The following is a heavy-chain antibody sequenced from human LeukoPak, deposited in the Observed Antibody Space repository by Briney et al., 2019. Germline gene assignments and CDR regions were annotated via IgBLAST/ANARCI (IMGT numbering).Heavy chain of an antibody. V-gene: IGHV1-18*01. CDR2: ISAYNGNT. Sequence: ASVKVSCKASGGTFSSYAISWVRQAPGQGLEWMGWISAYNGNTNYAQKLQGRVTMTTDTSTSTAYMELRSLRSDDTAVYYCARDLVWLRSGRGSYYYGMDVWGQGTTVTVS. CDR1: GGTFSSYA. D-gene: IGHD5-12*01. J-gene: IGHJ6*02. CDR3: ARDLVWLRSGRGSYYYGMDV.